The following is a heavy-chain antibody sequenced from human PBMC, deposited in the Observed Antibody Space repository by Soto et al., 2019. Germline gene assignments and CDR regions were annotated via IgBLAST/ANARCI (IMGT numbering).Heavy chain of an antibody. V-gene: IGHV3-23*01. CDR1: GFTFNNYA. CDR2: ISGGGDTT. CDR3: AKGRGGSGSLTPRVDF. D-gene: IGHD3-10*01. J-gene: IGHJ4*02. Sequence: EVQLLESGGGLVQPGGSLRLSCAASGFTFNNYAMTCVRQAPGKGLEWVSAISGGGDTTSYADSVKGRFTVSRDGAKNTRYLQMGSLRAEDTALYYCAKGRGGSGSLTPRVDFWGQGALVNVSS.